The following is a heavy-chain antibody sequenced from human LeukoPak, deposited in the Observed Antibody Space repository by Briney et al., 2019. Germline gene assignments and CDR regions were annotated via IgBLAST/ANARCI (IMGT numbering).Heavy chain of an antibody. V-gene: IGHV3-23*01. CDR3: ARGVGVGYSYGLAYFDY. D-gene: IGHD5-18*01. Sequence: TGGSLRLSCAASGFTFSSQAMAWVRQAPGKGLEWVSGISTGGGSTFYADSVKGRFTISRDNSKNTLYLQMNSLSAEDTAVYYCARGVGVGYSYGLAYFDYWGQGTLVTVSS. CDR2: ISTGGGST. J-gene: IGHJ4*02. CDR1: GFTFSSQA.